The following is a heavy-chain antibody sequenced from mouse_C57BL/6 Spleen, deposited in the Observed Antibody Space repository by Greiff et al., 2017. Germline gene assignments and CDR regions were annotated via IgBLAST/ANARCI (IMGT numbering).Heavy chain of an antibody. J-gene: IGHJ1*03. V-gene: IGHV1-72*01. CDR1: GYTFTDYW. CDR3: AREGVKRYFDG. CDR2: IDPNYGGT. D-gene: IGHD2-5*01. Sequence: VQLKQPGAELVKPGASVKLSCKASGYTFTDYWMHWVKQRPGLSLEWIGMIDPNYGGTKYNEKFKSKATVTVDKTSSTAYMQLSSLTSEDSAVYYGAREGVKRYFDGWGTGTTVTVS.